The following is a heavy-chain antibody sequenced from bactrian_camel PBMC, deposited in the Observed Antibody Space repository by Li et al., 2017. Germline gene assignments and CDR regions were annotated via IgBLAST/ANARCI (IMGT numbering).Heavy chain of an antibody. CDR1: GYTSSRNF. V-gene: IGHV3S40*01. Sequence: DVQLVESGGGLVQPGGSLRLFCAASGYTSSRNFMAWFRQAPGKEREGVACIYTGRGSSYYAASVKGRLTISQDNAKNTVSLQMNNLQPDDTGMYYCAVRRDCADWPRYPFDYWGQGTQVTVS. D-gene: IGHD1*01. J-gene: IGHJ4*01. CDR2: IYTGRGSS. CDR3: AVRRDCADWPRYPFDY.